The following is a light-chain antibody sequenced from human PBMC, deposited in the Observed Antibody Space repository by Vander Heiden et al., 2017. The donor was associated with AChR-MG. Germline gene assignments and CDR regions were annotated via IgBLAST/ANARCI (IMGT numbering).Light chain of an antibody. V-gene: IGKV1-39*01. CDR3: QQSYSTLGLT. CDR1: QSISSY. CDR2: AAS. J-gene: IGKJ4*01. Sequence: DIPMTQSPSSLSASVGDRVTMTCRASQSISSYLNWYQQKPGKAPKLLIYAASSLQSGVPSRFSGSGSGTDVTLTISSLQPEDFATYYCQQSYSTLGLTFGGGTKVEIK.